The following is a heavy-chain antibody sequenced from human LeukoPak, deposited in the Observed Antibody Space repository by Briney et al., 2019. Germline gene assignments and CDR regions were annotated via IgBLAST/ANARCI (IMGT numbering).Heavy chain of an antibody. Sequence: TGGSLRLSCAASGFTFSSYSMNWVRQAPGKGLEWVSSISSSSSYIYYADSVKGRFTISRDNAKTSLYLQMNSLRAEDTAVYYCAARLTAATPGWGQGTLVTVSS. J-gene: IGHJ4*02. CDR2: ISSSSSYI. V-gene: IGHV3-21*01. CDR3: AARLTAATPG. D-gene: IGHD6-13*01. CDR1: GFTFSSYS.